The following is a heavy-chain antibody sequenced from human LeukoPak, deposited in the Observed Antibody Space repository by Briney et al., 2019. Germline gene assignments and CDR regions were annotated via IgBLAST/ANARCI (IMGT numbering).Heavy chain of an antibody. CDR1: GFIFSSYS. V-gene: IGHV3-23*01. J-gene: IGHJ6*02. CDR2: ITGSGGNT. CDR3: AKAASSSWPSYYYGMDV. Sequence: PGGSLRLSCAASGFIFSSYSMSWVRQAPGKGLEWVSVITGSGGNTYYADSVKDRFTISKDNSKNTVYLQMSSLRVDDTAVYYCAKAASSSWPSYYYGMDVWGQGTTVTVS. D-gene: IGHD6-13*01.